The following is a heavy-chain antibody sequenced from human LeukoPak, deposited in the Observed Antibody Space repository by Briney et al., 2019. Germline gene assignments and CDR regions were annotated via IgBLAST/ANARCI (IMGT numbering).Heavy chain of an antibody. CDR3: ARDRGCSGGSCYHYYYGMDV. J-gene: IGHJ6*02. V-gene: IGHV4-34*01. D-gene: IGHD2-15*01. CDR2: INHSGST. Sequence: SETLSLTCAVYGGSFSGYYWSWIRQPPGKGLEWIGEINHSGSTNYNPSLKSRVTISVDTSKNQFSLKLSSVTAADTAVYYCARDRGCSGGSCYHYYYGMDVWGQGTTVTVSS. CDR1: GGSFSGYY.